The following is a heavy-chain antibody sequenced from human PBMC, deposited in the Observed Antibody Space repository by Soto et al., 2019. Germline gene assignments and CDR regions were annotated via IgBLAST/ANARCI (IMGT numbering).Heavy chain of an antibody. J-gene: IGHJ6*02. Sequence: EASVKVSCKASGFTFTSSAVQWVRQARGQRLEWIGWIVVGSGNTNYAQKFQERVTITRDMSTSTAYMELSSLRSEDTAVYYCAADLSAGSITGTGDGMDVWGQGTTVTVSS. V-gene: IGHV1-58*01. CDR3: AADLSAGSITGTGDGMDV. CDR2: IVVGSGNT. D-gene: IGHD1-7*01. CDR1: GFTFTSSA.